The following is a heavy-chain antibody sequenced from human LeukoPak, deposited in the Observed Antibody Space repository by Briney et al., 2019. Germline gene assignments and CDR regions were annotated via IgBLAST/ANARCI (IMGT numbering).Heavy chain of an antibody. CDR1: GYIFTGYY. D-gene: IGHD3-10*01. Sequence: ASVKVSCKASGYIFTGYYIHWVRQVPGQGLEWMGWINPNNGGTKYAQKFQGRVTMTRDMSIKTAYMELNRLTSVDTAVYYCAREGELWFGEETGWFDPWGQGTLVTVSS. V-gene: IGHV1-2*02. CDR2: INPNNGGT. CDR3: AREGELWFGEETGWFDP. J-gene: IGHJ5*02.